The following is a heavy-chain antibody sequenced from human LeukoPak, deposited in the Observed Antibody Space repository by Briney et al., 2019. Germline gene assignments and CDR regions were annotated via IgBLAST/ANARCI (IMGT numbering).Heavy chain of an antibody. CDR3: ARGSNYYYDVTADYPRY. V-gene: IGHV1-46*01. Sequence: ASVKVSCKTSGYTFTTYYIHRVRQAPGQGLEWLGIINPSGGTTTYAQKFQGRVTMTRDTSTSTVYMELNTLRSEDTAVYYCARGSNYYYDVTADYPRYWGQGTLVTVSS. CDR2: INPSGGTT. D-gene: IGHD3-22*01. CDR1: GYTFTTYY. J-gene: IGHJ4*02.